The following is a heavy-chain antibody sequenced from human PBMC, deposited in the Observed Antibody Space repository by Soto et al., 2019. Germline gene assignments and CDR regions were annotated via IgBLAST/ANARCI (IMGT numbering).Heavy chain of an antibody. CDR1: GYTFTSYY. J-gene: IGHJ3*02. V-gene: IGHV1-46*03. CDR3: ARPPYSNPAGDAFDI. CDR2: INPSGGST. Sequence: ASVKVSCKASGYTFTSYYMHWVRQAPGQGLEWMGIINPSGGSTSYAQKFQGRVTMTRDTSTSTVYMELSSLRSEDTAVYYCARPPYSNPAGDAFDIWGQGTMVTVSS. D-gene: IGHD4-4*01.